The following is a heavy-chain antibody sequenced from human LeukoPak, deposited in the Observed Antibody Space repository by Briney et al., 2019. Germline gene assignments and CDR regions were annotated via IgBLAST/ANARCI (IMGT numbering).Heavy chain of an antibody. V-gene: IGHV4-39*01. J-gene: IGHJ5*02. CDR3: AKQYTDSWNGCFDP. D-gene: IGHD1-1*01. CDR2: IYYSGTT. Sequence: PSETLSLTCTVSGGSISSSSYYWGWIRQPPGKGLEWIGSIYYSGTTYYNPSLKSRVTISVDTSKSQFSLKLSSVNAADTAVYYCAKQYTDSWNGCFDPWGRGTLVTVSS. CDR1: GGSISSSSYY.